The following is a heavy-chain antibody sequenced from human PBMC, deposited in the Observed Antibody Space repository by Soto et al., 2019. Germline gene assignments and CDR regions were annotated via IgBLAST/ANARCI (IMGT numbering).Heavy chain of an antibody. CDR1: GFTFSSYA. D-gene: IGHD2-2*01. CDR3: AKALVVVPAAKNLFDY. CDR2: ISGSGGST. V-gene: IGHV3-23*01. J-gene: IGHJ4*02. Sequence: PGGSLRLSCAASGFTFSSYAMSWVRQAPGKGLEWVSAISGSGGSTYYADSVKGRFTISRDNSKNTLYLQMNSLRAEDTAVYYCAKALVVVPAAKNLFDYWGQGTLVTAPQ.